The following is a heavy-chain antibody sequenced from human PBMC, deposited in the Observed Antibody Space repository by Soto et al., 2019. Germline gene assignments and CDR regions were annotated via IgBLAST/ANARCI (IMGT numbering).Heavy chain of an antibody. CDR3: ARSYFYDTSD. D-gene: IGHD3-22*01. J-gene: IGHJ4*02. CDR1: GGSINNGGYY. Sequence: SETLSLTCTVSGGSINNGGYYWSWIRQHPGKGLEWIGYIYYSGSTYYNPSLESRVTISADTSKNQFSLKLSSVTAADTAVYYCARSYFYDTSDWGQGNLVTVSS. CDR2: IYYSGST. V-gene: IGHV4-31*03.